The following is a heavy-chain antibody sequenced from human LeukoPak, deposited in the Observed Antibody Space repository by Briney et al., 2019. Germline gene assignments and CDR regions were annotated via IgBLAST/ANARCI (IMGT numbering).Heavy chain of an antibody. CDR1: GYTFTNYD. J-gene: IGHJ3*02. Sequence: ASVKVSCKASGYTFTNYDIHWVRQATGQGPEWVAWINPNRSNTASAQKFQGRITVSRNTSTSTTYMELSSLRSDDTAVYYCARGLFVDYEKYDTFDIWGQGTKVTVAS. CDR2: INPNRSNT. V-gene: IGHV1-8*01. CDR3: ARGLFVDYEKYDTFDI. D-gene: IGHD4-17*01.